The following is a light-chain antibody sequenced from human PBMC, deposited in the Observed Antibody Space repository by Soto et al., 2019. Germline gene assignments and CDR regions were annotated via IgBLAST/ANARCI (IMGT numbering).Light chain of an antibody. CDR1: SSDVGSYNL. J-gene: IGLJ3*02. V-gene: IGLV2-23*01. CDR2: EGT. Sequence: QSALTQPASVSGSPGQSITISCTGTSSDVGSYNLVSWYQQSPGKAPKLMIYEGTKRPSGVSNRFSGSKSGNTASLAISGLQAEDEADYYCCSYAGGYTWVFGGGTKVTVL. CDR3: CSYAGGYTWV.